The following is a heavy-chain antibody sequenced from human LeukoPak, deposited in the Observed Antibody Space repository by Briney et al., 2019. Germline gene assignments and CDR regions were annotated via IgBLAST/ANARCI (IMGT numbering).Heavy chain of an antibody. CDR2: IYYSGSI. CDR1: GDSISSSRYY. V-gene: IGHV4-39*01. J-gene: IGHJ3*02. D-gene: IGHD2-15*01. CDR3: ARPPRHDFDDSRVHDAFDI. Sequence: SETLSLTCTVSGDSISSSRYYWGWIRQPPGKGLEWIGSIYYSGSIWYHPSLKSRVTISVDTSKNQFSLKLTSVTAADTAVYYCARPPRHDFDDSRVHDAFDIWSQGTMVTVSS.